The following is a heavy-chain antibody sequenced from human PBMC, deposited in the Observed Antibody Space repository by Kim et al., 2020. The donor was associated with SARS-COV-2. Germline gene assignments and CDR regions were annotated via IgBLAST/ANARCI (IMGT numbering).Heavy chain of an antibody. D-gene: IGHD3-3*01. CDR2: ISYDGSNK. V-gene: IGHV3-30*18. CDR3: AKDSYDFWSGYYGGLDY. J-gene: IGHJ4*02. Sequence: GGSLSLSCAASGFTFSSYGMHWVRQAPGKGLEWVAVISYDGSNKYYADSVKGRFTISRDNSKNTLYLQMNSLRAEDTAVYYCAKDSYDFWSGYYGGLDYWGQGTLVTVSS. CDR1: GFTFSSYG.